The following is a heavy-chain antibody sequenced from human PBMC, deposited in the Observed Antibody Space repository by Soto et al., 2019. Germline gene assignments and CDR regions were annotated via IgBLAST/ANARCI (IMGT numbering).Heavy chain of an antibody. Sequence: PSETLSLTCTVSGASVSSENYYWSWIRQPPGKGLEWIGYVYCSGSTNYNPSLKSRVTISVDTSKNQFSLKLSSVTAADTAMYYCAREAGVRYPFDPWGQGTLVTVSS. CDR2: VYCSGST. D-gene: IGHD3-9*01. J-gene: IGHJ5*02. CDR1: GASVSSENYY. CDR3: AREAGVRYPFDP. V-gene: IGHV4-61*01.